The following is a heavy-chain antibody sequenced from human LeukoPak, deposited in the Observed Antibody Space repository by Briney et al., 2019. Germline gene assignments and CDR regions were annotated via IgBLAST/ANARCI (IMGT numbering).Heavy chain of an antibody. J-gene: IGHJ4*02. V-gene: IGHV3-23*01. CDR3: AKDPDFPYYFDY. Sequence: GGSLRLSCAASGFTFSSYAMSWVRQAPGKGLEWVSAISGGGGSTYYADSVKGRFTISRDNSKNTLYLQMNSLRAEDTAVYYCAKDPDFPYYFDYWGQGTLVTVSS. CDR1: GFTFSSYA. CDR2: ISGGGGST.